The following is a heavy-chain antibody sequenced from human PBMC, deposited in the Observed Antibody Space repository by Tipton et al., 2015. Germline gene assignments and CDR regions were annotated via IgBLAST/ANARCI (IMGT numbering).Heavy chain of an antibody. V-gene: IGHV3-21*06. CDR3: VKDGYYYDSGGYSPLDY. J-gene: IGHJ4*02. D-gene: IGHD3-22*01. Sequence: SLRLSCAASGFTFSSYSMNWVRQAPGKGLEWVSFISSSRSYIYYADSVRGRFTISRDNSKNTLYLQMSSLRAEDTAVYYCVKDGYYYDSGGYSPLDYWGQGTLVTVSS. CDR2: ISSSRSYI. CDR1: GFTFSSYS.